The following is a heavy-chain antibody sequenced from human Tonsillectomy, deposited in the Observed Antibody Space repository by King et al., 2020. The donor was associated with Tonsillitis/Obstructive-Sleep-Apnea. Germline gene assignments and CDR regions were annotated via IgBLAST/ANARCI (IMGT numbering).Heavy chain of an antibody. J-gene: IGHJ3*01. CDR2: ISYIGNT. CDR1: GGSINYYY. V-gene: IGHV4-59*01. Sequence: HVQLQESGPGLVKPSETLSLTCSVSGGSINYYYWSWIRQPPGQGLEWMGHISYIGNTNYNPPLQSRVTISVYTSKNHFSLSLSSVTAADTAVYYCAKRLSGFEGAFDVWGQGTVVTVSS. D-gene: IGHD3-16*01. CDR3: AKRLSGFEGAFDV.